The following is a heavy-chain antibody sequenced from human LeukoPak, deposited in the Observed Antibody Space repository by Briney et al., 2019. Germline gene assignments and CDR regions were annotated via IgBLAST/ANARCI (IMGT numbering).Heavy chain of an antibody. Sequence: ASVKASCKVSGYTLTELSMHWVRQAPGKGLEWMGGFDPEDGETIYAQKFQGRVTMTEDTSTDTAYMELSSLRSEDTAVYYCATGSSGPYYFDYWGQGTLVTVSS. J-gene: IGHJ4*02. CDR3: ATGSSGPYYFDY. CDR2: FDPEDGET. V-gene: IGHV1-24*01. D-gene: IGHD6-19*01. CDR1: GYTLTELS.